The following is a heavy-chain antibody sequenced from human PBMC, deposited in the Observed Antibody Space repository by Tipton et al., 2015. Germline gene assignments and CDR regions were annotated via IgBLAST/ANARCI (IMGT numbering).Heavy chain of an antibody. CDR1: GGSISRSDYY. V-gene: IGHV4-30-4*01. CDR3: ACQDYDSLTRDYQTVDY. CDR2: IQYSGST. D-gene: IGHD3-9*01. J-gene: IGHJ4*02. Sequence: TLSLTCNVFGGSISRSDYYWSWIRQPPGKELEWIGYIQYSGSTYYNPSLKSRVTMSRDTSKNQFSLKLTSVTAADTAVYYCACQDYDSLTRDYQTVDYWGQGTLVTVSS.